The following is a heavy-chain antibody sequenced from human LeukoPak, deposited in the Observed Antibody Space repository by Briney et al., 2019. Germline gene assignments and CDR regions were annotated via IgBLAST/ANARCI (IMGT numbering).Heavy chain of an antibody. Sequence: SETLSLTCTVSGGSISSSSYYWGWIRQPPGKGLEWIGNIYNSGSTYYNPSLKSRVTISVDTSKNQFSLKLSSVTAADTAVYYCASGLGSEMATITDSVDYWGQGTLVTVSS. J-gene: IGHJ4*02. CDR2: IYNSGST. CDR3: ASGLGSEMATITDSVDY. D-gene: IGHD5-24*01. V-gene: IGHV4-39*01. CDR1: GGSISSSSYY.